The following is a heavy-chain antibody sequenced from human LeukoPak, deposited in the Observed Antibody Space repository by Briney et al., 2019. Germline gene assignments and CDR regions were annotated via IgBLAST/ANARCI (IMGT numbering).Heavy chain of an antibody. CDR1: GGSISSYS. J-gene: IGHJ6*02. V-gene: IGHV4-4*07. CDR2: IYTSGRT. D-gene: IGHD6-19*01. CDR3: ARDIVQVSGWSTPSYYYYGMDG. Sequence: PSENLSLTCTVSGGSISSYSWSWLRQPAGQGLEWIGRIYTSGRTNYHPSLKSRGTMSEDTSKNQCSLKLSSVTAADTAVYYCARDIVQVSGWSTPSYYYYGMDGWVQGTTVTVSS.